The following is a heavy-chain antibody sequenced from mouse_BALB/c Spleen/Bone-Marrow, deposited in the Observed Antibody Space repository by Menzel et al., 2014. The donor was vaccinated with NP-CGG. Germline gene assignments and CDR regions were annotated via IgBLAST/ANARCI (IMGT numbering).Heavy chain of an antibody. Sequence: VQLQQSGAELVKPGASVKLSCAASGFNIKDTYMHWVKQRPEQGLEWIGRIDPANGNTKYDPKFQGKATITADTSSNTAYLQLSSLTSEDTAVYYCARWEYYAMDYWGQGTSVTVSS. V-gene: IGHV14-3*02. CDR2: IDPANGNT. D-gene: IGHD4-1*01. CDR1: GFNIKDTY. CDR3: ARWEYYAMDY. J-gene: IGHJ4*01.